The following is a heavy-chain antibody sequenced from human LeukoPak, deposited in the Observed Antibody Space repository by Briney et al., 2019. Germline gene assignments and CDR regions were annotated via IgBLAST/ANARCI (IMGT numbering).Heavy chain of an antibody. CDR2: IKQDGSER. CDR3: ARDPNLYSGTYDTY. J-gene: IGHJ4*02. Sequence: GGSPRLSCVVSGVTFSSHWMSWVRQAPGKGLEWVANIKQDGSERYYVDSVKGRFTISRDNAKNSVFLQMNSLRAEDTAVYYCARDPNLYSGTYDTYWGQGTLVTVSS. V-gene: IGHV3-7*03. D-gene: IGHD1-26*01. CDR1: GVTFSSHW.